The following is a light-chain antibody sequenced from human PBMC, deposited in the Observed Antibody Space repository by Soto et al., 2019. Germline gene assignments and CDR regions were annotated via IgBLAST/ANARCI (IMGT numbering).Light chain of an antibody. CDR3: QSADSSGTSGV. Sequence: SYELTQPPSVSVSPGQTARITCSGDALPKQYAYWYQQKPGQAPVVVIYKDSGRPSGIPERFSGSSSGTTVTLTISGVQAEDEADYYCQSADSSGTSGVFGGGTKVTVL. V-gene: IGLV3-25*03. CDR2: KDS. J-gene: IGLJ2*01. CDR1: ALPKQY.